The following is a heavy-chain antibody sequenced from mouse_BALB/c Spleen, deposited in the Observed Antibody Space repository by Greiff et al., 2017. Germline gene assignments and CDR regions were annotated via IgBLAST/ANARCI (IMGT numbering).Heavy chain of an antibody. CDR3: ARDYGSSFAWFAY. D-gene: IGHD1-1*01. Sequence: EVKVEESGGGLVKPGGSLKLSCAASGFTFSSYAMSWVRQTPEKRLEWVASISSGGSTYYPDSVKGRFTISRDNARNILYLQMSSLRSEDTAMYYCARDYGSSFAWFAYWGQGTLVTVSA. J-gene: IGHJ3*01. CDR2: ISSGGST. CDR1: GFTFSSYA. V-gene: IGHV5-6-5*01.